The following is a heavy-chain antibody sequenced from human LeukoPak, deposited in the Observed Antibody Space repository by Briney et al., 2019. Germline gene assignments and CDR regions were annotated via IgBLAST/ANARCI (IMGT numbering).Heavy chain of an antibody. D-gene: IGHD3-9*01. CDR1: GYTFTSYG. Sequence: VASVKVSCKASGYTFTSYGISWVRQAPGQGLEWMGWISAYNGNTNYAQKLQGRVTMTTDTSTSTAYMELRSLRSDDTAVYYCARGYDILTGSQNPFDYWGQGTLVTVSS. CDR2: ISAYNGNT. J-gene: IGHJ4*02. V-gene: IGHV1-18*01. CDR3: ARGYDILTGSQNPFDY.